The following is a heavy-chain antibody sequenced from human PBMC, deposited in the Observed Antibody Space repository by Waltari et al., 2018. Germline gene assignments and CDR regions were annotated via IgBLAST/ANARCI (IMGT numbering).Heavy chain of an antibody. CDR2: ISSSGSTI. CDR3: ARVLPPTH. Sequence: AASGFTFSSYEMNWVRQAPGKGLEWVSYISSSGSTIYYADSVTGRFTISRDNAKNSLYLQMNSLRAEDTAVYYCARVLPPTHWGQGTLVTVSS. CDR1: GFTFSSYE. J-gene: IGHJ4*02. V-gene: IGHV3-48*03.